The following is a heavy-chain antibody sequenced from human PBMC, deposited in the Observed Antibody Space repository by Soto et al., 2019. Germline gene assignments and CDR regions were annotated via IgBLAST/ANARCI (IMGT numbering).Heavy chain of an antibody. D-gene: IGHD2-15*01. CDR3: ACLHPDTRCRDLKRPKWFDP. Sequence: SETLSLICTVSGGSILSCYWSWIRQPPGKGLEVIAYQSPGGRSVPNPSLISRLRVSIDTTTSQVSLPLTSVTAADTAVYSCACLHPDTRCRDLKRPKWFDPWGQGTHVTVAS. V-gene: IGHV4-59*03. J-gene: IGHJ5*02. CDR2: QSPGGRS. CDR1: GGSILSCY.